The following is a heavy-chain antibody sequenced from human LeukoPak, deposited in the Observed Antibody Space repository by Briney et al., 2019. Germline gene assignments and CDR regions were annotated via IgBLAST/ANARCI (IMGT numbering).Heavy chain of an antibody. CDR1: GGTFSSYA. V-gene: IGHV1-69*04. Sequence: SVKVSCKASGGTFSSYAISWVRQAPGQGLEWMGRIIPILGIADYAQKFQGRVTITADKSTSTAYMELSSLRSEDTAVYYCARSRTVAGTTSFDYWGQGTLVTVSS. CDR3: ARSRTVAGTTSFDY. CDR2: IIPILGIA. D-gene: IGHD6-19*01. J-gene: IGHJ4*02.